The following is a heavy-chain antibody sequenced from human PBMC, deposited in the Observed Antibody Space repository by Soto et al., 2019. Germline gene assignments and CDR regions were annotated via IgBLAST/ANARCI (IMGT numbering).Heavy chain of an antibody. J-gene: IGHJ5*02. V-gene: IGHV1-8*01. CDR1: GYTFTSYD. CDR2: MNANSGNT. Sequence: QVQLVQSGAEVKKPGASVKVSCKASGYTFTSYDINWVRQATGQGSEWMGWMNANSGNTGYAQKFQGRVTMTRNTSMSTAYMELSRLRSEDTAVYYCARERSAGTGWFDPWGHGTLVTVSS. D-gene: IGHD6-13*01. CDR3: ARERSAGTGWFDP.